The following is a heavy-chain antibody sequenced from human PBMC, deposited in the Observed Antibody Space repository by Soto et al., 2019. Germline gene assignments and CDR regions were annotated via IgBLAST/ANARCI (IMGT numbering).Heavy chain of an antibody. Sequence: QVQLQESGPGLVKPSQTLSLTCTVSGGSISSGGYYWSWIRQHPGKGLEWIGYIYSSGSTYYNPSLKSRVTISVDTSKTQFSLKLSSVTAADTAVYYCARDTYYDYIGDAFDIWGQGTMVTVSS. V-gene: IGHV4-31*03. J-gene: IGHJ3*02. CDR3: ARDTYYDYIGDAFDI. CDR1: GGSISSGGYY. CDR2: IYSSGST. D-gene: IGHD3-16*01.